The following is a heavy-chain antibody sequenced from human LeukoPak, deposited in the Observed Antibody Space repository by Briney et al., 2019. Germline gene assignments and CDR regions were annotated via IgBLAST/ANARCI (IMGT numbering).Heavy chain of an antibody. CDR2: ISGSGGST. J-gene: IGHJ4*02. CDR3: AKYYGSGSYYKTPPPYFDY. D-gene: IGHD3-10*01. Sequence: GGSLRLSCAASGLTFSSYAMSWVRQAPGKGLEWVSAISGSGGSTYYADSVKGRFTISRDNSKNTLYLQMNSLRAEDTAVYYCAKYYGSGSYYKTPPPYFDYWGQGTLVTVSS. CDR1: GLTFSSYA. V-gene: IGHV3-23*01.